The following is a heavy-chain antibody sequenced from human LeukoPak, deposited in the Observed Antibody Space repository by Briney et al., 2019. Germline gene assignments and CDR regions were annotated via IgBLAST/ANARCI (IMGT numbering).Heavy chain of an antibody. Sequence: GGSLSLSCAASGFTFSRYWMTWVRQAPGKGLEWVANIKEDGSEKYYVDSVEGRFTISRDNAKKSLYLQMNSLRAEDTAVYYCAREITYYGMGVWGQGTTVTVSS. CDR1: GFTFSRYW. V-gene: IGHV3-7*01. CDR2: IKEDGSEK. J-gene: IGHJ6*02. D-gene: IGHD3-16*01. CDR3: AREITYYGMGV.